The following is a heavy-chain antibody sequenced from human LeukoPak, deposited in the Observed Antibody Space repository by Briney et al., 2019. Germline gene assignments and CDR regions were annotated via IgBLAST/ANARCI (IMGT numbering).Heavy chain of an antibody. V-gene: IGHV1-46*01. CDR2: INPSGGST. D-gene: IGHD3-3*01. CDR1: GYTFTSYY. Sequence: ASVKVSCKASGYTFTSYYMHWVRQAPGQGLEWMGIINPSGGSTSYAQKFQGRVTMTRDTSTSTVYMELSSLRSEDTAVCYCASEIKGDDFWSGEQYYGMDVWGQGPRSPSP. CDR3: ASEIKGDDFWSGEQYYGMDV. J-gene: IGHJ6*02.